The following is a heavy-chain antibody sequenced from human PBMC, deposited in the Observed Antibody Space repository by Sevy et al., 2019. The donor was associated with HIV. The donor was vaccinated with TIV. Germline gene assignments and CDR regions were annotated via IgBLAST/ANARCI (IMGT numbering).Heavy chain of an antibody. J-gene: IGHJ4*02. CDR2: LSFGCGEI. Sequence: GGSQRLSCAASGFTFSKYSMSWVRQPPGKGLEWVSTLSFGCGEINYADSVKGRFTISRDNSKSSVYLQMNNLRPEDTAVYYCAREGCTKPHDYWGQGTLATVSS. CDR1: GFTFSKYS. D-gene: IGHD2-8*01. V-gene: IGHV3-23*01. CDR3: AREGCTKPHDY.